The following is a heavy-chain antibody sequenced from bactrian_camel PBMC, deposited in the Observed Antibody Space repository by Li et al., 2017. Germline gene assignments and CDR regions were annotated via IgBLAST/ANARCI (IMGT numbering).Heavy chain of an antibody. D-gene: IGHD6*01. CDR2: IYLTAGAT. V-gene: IGHV3S1*01. Sequence: QLVESGGGSVEAGGSLRLSCTTSSHTYSNNCMGWFRQAPGNEREGVAAIYLTAGATHYIDSVKGRFTISQDNAKTTLYLQMNSLKPEDTAMYYCARGAYGSGYYPMDERGPGTQVTVS. CDR1: SHTYSNNC. J-gene: IGHJ4*01. CDR3: ARGAYGSGYYPMDE.